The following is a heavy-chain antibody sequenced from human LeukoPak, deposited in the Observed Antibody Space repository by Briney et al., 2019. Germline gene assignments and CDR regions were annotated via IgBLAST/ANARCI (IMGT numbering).Heavy chain of an antibody. Sequence: PGGSLRLSCAASGFTFSSYGMHWVRQAPGKGLEWVAFIRYDGSNKYYTDSVKGRFTISRDNSKNTLYLQMNSLRAEDTAVYYCAKDSSSSWFSDYWGQGTLVTVSS. CDR1: GFTFSSYG. D-gene: IGHD6-13*01. CDR2: IRYDGSNK. V-gene: IGHV3-30*02. CDR3: AKDSSSSWFSDY. J-gene: IGHJ4*02.